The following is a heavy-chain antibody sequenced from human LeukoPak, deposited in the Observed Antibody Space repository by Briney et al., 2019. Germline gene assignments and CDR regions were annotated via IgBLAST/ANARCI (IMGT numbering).Heavy chain of an antibody. CDR2: INHGGST. CDR1: GGSFSGYY. D-gene: IGHD2-2*02. CDR3: ARLDPLYCSSTSCYRNNWFDP. J-gene: IGHJ5*02. V-gene: IGHV4-34*01. Sequence: SETLSLTCAVYGGSFSGYYWSWIRQPPGKGLEWIGEINHGGSTNYNPSLKSRVTISVDTSKNQFSLKLTSVTAADTAVYYCARLDPLYCSSTSCYRNNWFDPWGQGTLVTVSS.